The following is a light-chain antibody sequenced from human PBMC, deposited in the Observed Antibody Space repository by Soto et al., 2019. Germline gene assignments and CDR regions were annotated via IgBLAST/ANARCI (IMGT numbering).Light chain of an antibody. CDR2: RNN. Sequence: QSVLTQPPSASGTPGQRGSISCSGSRSNIGRNYVYWYQQLPGTAPKLLIQRNNERPSGVPDRGSGSKSGTSVSLAISGLRSEDEATYYCAAWADTLNGKVFGGGTKVTVL. CDR1: RSNIGRNY. V-gene: IGLV1-47*01. CDR3: AAWADTLNGKV. J-gene: IGLJ3*02.